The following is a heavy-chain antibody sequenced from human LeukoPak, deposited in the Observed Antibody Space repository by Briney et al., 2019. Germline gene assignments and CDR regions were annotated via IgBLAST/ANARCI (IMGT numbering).Heavy chain of an antibody. Sequence: GGSLRLSCAASGFTFSSYGMHWVRQAPGKGLEWVAFIRYDGSNKYYADSVKGRFTISRDNSKNTLYLQMNSLRAEDTAVYYCAKPAKYSSSSRLLFMDVWGKGTTVTVSS. V-gene: IGHV3-30*02. D-gene: IGHD6-6*01. CDR2: IRYDGSNK. CDR1: GFTFSSYG. J-gene: IGHJ6*04. CDR3: AKPAKYSSSSRLLFMDV.